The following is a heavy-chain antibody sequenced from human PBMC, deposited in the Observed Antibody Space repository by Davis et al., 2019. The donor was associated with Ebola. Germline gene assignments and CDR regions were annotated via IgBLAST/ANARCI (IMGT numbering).Heavy chain of an antibody. CDR1: GGTFSSYA. CDR2: IIPILGIA. CDR3: AREGMGDFDY. D-gene: IGHD3-10*01. V-gene: IGHV1-69*04. J-gene: IGHJ4*02. Sequence: AASVKVSCKASGGTFSSYAISWVRQAPGQGLEWMGRIIPILGIANYAQKFQGRVTITADESTSTAYMELSSLRSEDTAVYYCAREGMGDFDYWGQGTLVTVSS.